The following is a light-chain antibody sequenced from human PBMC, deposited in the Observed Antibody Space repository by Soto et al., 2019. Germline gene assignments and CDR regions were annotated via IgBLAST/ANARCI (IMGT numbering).Light chain of an antibody. Sequence: QLVLTQSPSASASLGASVKLTCTLSNGHNTNAIAWHQQRPEKGPRFLMKLNSDGSHSRGGGIPDRFSGSSSGAERYLTISGLQSEDEADYYCQTGDTGMVFGGGTKVTVL. V-gene: IGLV4-69*01. J-gene: IGLJ2*01. CDR1: NGHNTNA. CDR3: QTGDTGMV. CDR2: LNSDGSH.